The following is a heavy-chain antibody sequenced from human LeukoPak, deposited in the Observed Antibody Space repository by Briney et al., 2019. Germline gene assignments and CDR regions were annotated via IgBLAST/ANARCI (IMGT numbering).Heavy chain of an antibody. D-gene: IGHD4-17*01. J-gene: IGHJ4*02. V-gene: IGHV3-11*01. CDR3: AKAAMTTVDY. CDR1: GFTFSDSY. Sequence: GGSLRLSCAASGFTFSDSYMTWIRQAPGKGLELLSYISGSSSDVNYIDSVRGRFTISRDNAKNSLYLQMNSLRAEDTAVYYCAKAAMTTVDYWGQGTLVTVSS. CDR2: ISGSSSDV.